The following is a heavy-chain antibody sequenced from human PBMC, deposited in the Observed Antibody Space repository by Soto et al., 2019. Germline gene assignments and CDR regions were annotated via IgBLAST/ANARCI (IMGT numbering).Heavy chain of an antibody. CDR2: IYYSGST. CDR1: GGSINSGGNF. D-gene: IGHD3-3*01. J-gene: IGHJ6*02. CDR3: ARDPSSLRSGGGMDV. Sequence: PSETLSLTCIVSGGSINSGGNFWTWIRQPPGKGLEWIGYIYYSGSTNYNPSLKSRVTISVDTSKNQFSLKLSSVTAADTAVYYCARDPSSLRSGGGMDVWGQGTTVTV. V-gene: IGHV4-61*08.